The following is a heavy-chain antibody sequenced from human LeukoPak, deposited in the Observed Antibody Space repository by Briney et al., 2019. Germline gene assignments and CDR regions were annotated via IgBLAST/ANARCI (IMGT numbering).Heavy chain of an antibody. V-gene: IGHV1-3*01. D-gene: IGHD1-26*01. Sequence: ASVKVSCKASGYTFTSYAMHWVRQAPGQRLEWMGWINAGNGNTKYSQKFQGRVTITRDTSASTAYMELSSLRSEDTAVYYCARDAGGSYSAEYFQHWGQGTLVTVSS. CDR2: INAGNGNT. J-gene: IGHJ1*01. CDR3: ARDAGGSYSAEYFQH. CDR1: GYTFTSYA.